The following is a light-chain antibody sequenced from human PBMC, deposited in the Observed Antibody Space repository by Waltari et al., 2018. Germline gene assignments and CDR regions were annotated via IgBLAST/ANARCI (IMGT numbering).Light chain of an antibody. CDR2: GKN. V-gene: IGLV3-19*01. CDR3: NSRDSSGNHVV. J-gene: IGLJ2*01. CDR1: SLRSYY. Sequence: SSELTQDPAVSVALGQTVRITCQGDSLRSYYASWYQQKPGQAPVLVIYGKNNRPSGIPGQFYGSSSGNTASLTSTGAQAEDEADYYCNSRDSSGNHVVFGGGTKLTVL.